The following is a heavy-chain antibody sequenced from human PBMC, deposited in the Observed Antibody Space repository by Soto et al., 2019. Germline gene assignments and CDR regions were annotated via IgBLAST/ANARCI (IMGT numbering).Heavy chain of an antibody. Sequence: SETLSLTCTVSGGSISSSSYYWGWIRQPPGKGLEWIGSIYYSGSTYYNPSLKSRVTLSVDTSKNQFSLKLSLVTAADTAVYYCARQGGYSSSWLIDYWGQGTLVTVSS. CDR1: GGSISSSSYY. V-gene: IGHV4-39*01. D-gene: IGHD6-13*01. CDR2: IYYSGST. J-gene: IGHJ4*02. CDR3: ARQGGYSSSWLIDY.